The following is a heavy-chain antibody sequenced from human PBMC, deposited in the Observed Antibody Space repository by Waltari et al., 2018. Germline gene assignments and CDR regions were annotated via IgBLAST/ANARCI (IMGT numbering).Heavy chain of an antibody. CDR1: GGSISSSTYY. CDR3: ARRVIRFSENYDNNGAWFDP. D-gene: IGHD3-22*01. CDR2: IDYSGST. V-gene: IGHV4-39*01. J-gene: IGHJ5*02. Sequence: QLQLQESGPGLVKPSETLSLTCTVSGGSISSSTYYWGWIRQPPGKGLEWIANIDYSGSTLYNPALKSRVTISVDTSKNQFSLRLRSVTAADTAIYYCARRVIRFSENYDNNGAWFDPWGQGSLVTVSS.